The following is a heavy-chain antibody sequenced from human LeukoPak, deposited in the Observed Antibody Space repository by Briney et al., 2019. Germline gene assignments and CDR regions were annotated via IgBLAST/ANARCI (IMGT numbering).Heavy chain of an antibody. CDR2: IKQDGSEK. D-gene: IGHD1-7*01. Sequence: PGGSLRLSCAASGFTFSSYWMSWVRQAPGKGLEWVANIKQDGSEKYYVDSVKGRFTISRDNAKNSLYLQMNSLRAEDTAVYYCARVQLELPGYYFDYWGQGTLVTVSS. J-gene: IGHJ4*02. CDR1: GFTFSSYW. V-gene: IGHV3-7*01. CDR3: ARVQLELPGYYFDY.